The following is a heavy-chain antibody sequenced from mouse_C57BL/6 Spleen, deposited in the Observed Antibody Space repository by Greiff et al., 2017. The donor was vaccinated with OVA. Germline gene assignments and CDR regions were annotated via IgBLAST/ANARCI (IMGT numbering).Heavy chain of an antibody. V-gene: IGHV1-59*01. J-gene: IGHJ2*01. Sequence: VQLQQPGAELVRPGTSVKLSCKASGYTFTSYWMHWVKQRPGQGLEWIGVIDPSDSYTNYNQQFKGKATLTVDTSSSTAYMQLSSLTSDDSAVYYCARWDSDGYYYFDYWGQGTTRTVSS. CDR2: IDPSDSYT. CDR3: ARWDSDGYYYFDY. D-gene: IGHD2-3*01. CDR1: GYTFTSYW.